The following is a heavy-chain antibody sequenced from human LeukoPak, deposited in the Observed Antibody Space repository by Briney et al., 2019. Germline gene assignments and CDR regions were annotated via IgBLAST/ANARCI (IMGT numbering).Heavy chain of an antibody. CDR2: ISYIGST. V-gene: IGHV4-59*11. CDR3: ARDLVTVTKGFDT. D-gene: IGHD4-17*01. CDR1: DDSFSSHY. J-gene: IGHJ3*02. Sequence: SETLSLTCAVSDDSFSSHYWTWIRQPPGKGLEWIGYISYIGSTNYNPSLKSRVTISIDTSRNQFSLRLSSVTAADTAVYYCARDLVTVTKGFDTWGQGTMVSVSA.